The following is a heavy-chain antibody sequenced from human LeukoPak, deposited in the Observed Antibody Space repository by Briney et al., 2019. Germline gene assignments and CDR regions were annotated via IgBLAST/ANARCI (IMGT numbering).Heavy chain of an antibody. V-gene: IGHV3-21*01. CDR3: ARVPTYYYDSSGYSDY. D-gene: IGHD3-22*01. Sequence: KAGGSLRLSCAASGFTFSSYSMNWVRQAPGKGLEWVSSISSSSSYIYYADSVKGRFTISRDNAKNSLYLQMNSLRAEDTAVYYCARVPTYYYDSSGYSDYWGQGTLVTVSS. CDR2: ISSSSSYI. J-gene: IGHJ4*02. CDR1: GFTFSSYS.